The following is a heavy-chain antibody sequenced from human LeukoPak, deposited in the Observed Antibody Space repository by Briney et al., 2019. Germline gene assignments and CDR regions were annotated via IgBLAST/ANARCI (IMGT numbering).Heavy chain of an antibody. CDR1: EFTFSSYS. Sequence: PGGSLRLSCAASEFTFSSYSMNWVRQAPGKGLEWVSSISTTSSYIYHADSVKGRFTTSRDNARNSLYLQMNSLRAEDTAVYYCARTHSDYDSSGLDYWGQGTLVTVSS. CDR2: ISTTSSYI. J-gene: IGHJ4*02. V-gene: IGHV3-21*01. D-gene: IGHD3-22*01. CDR3: ARTHSDYDSSGLDY.